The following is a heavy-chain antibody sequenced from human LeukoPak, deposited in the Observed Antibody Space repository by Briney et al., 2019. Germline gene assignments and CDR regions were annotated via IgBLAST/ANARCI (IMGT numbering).Heavy chain of an antibody. CDR2: IYITGRT. V-gene: IGHV4-4*07. CDR1: GYSISSYY. J-gene: IGHJ4*02. CDR3: ARIGLSALGSRHFDS. Sequence: PSETLSLTCSVPGYSISSYYWTLIRQPAGKGLEWIGRIYITGRTDYNPSLKSRVTLSVDASKNQFSLKLTSVTAADTAVYYCARIGLSALGSRHFDSWGQGTLVTVSS. D-gene: IGHD5-12*01.